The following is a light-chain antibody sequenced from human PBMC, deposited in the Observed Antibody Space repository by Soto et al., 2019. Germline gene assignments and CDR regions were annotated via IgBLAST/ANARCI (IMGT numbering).Light chain of an antibody. CDR2: DAS. V-gene: IGKV1-5*01. CDR3: QQYNSYSPIT. Sequence: DIQMTRSPSTLSASVGDRVSITCRASQSISNWLAWYQQKPGKAPNLLIYDASSLESGVPSRFSGSGSGTEFTLTISSLQPDDFATYYCQQYNSYSPITFGPGTKVDVK. CDR1: QSISNW. J-gene: IGKJ3*01.